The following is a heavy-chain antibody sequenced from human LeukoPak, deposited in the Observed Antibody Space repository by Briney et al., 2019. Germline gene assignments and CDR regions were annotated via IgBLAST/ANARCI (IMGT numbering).Heavy chain of an antibody. CDR1: GYTFTSYG. J-gene: IGHJ5*02. V-gene: IGHV1-18*01. CDR3: ARDGSGSYDNWFDP. D-gene: IGHD3-10*01. Sequence: ASVKVSCKASGYTFTSYGINWVRQAPGQGLEWMGWISAYNGNTKYAQKFQGRVTMTTDTSTSTAYMELRSLRSDDTAVYDCARDGSGSYDNWFDPWGQGTLVTVSS. CDR2: ISAYNGNT.